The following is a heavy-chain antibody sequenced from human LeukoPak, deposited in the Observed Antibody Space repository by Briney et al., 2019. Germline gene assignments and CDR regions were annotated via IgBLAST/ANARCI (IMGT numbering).Heavy chain of an antibody. CDR1: GYTFTSYY. Sequence: ASVKVSCKASGYTFTSYYMHWVRQAPGQGLEWMGIINPSGGSTSYAQKFQGRVTMTRDMSTSTVYMELSSLRSEDTAVYYCARELGYCSSTSCSHYYYYYMDVWGKGTTDTVSS. D-gene: IGHD2-2*01. J-gene: IGHJ6*03. CDR2: INPSGGST. CDR3: ARELGYCSSTSCSHYYYYYMDV. V-gene: IGHV1-46*01.